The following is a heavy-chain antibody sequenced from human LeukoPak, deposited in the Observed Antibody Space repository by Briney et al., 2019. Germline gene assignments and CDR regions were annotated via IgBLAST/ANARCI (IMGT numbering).Heavy chain of an antibody. CDR3: ARGQPYYFDY. CDR2: IYYSGTT. J-gene: IGHJ4*02. Sequence: SETLSLTCIVSGGSISSSIYYWAWVRQPPGKGLEWIAYIYYSGTTYYNPSLKSRITISVDTSKNQFSLKLSSVTAADTAVYYCARGQPYYFDYWGQGTLVTVSS. CDR1: GGSISSSIYY. D-gene: IGHD1-14*01. V-gene: IGHV4-31*03.